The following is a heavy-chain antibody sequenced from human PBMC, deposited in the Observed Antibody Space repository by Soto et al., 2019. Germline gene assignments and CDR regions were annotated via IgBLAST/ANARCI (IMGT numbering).Heavy chain of an antibody. CDR1: GFTFSSYA. J-gene: IGHJ3*02. CDR3: AKRRGGSAYFDWLADAFDI. D-gene: IGHD3-9*01. Sequence: GGSLRLSCAASGFTFSSYAMSWVRQAPGKGLEWVSAISGSGGSTYYADSVKGRFTISRDNSNNTLFLQMNSLRAEDTAVYYCAKRRGGSAYFDWLADAFDIWGQGTMVTVSS. CDR2: ISGSGGST. V-gene: IGHV3-23*01.